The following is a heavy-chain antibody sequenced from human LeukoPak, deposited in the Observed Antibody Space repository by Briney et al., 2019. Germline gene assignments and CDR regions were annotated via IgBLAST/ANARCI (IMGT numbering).Heavy chain of an antibody. D-gene: IGHD3-10*01. CDR1: GFTFSSYS. CDR3: ARDGTHGSGRHFDY. J-gene: IGHJ4*02. V-gene: IGHV3-21*01. Sequence: PGGSLRLSCAASGFTFSSYSINWVRQAPGKGLEWLSSLSGSSTYIYYADSVKGRFNVSRDNAKNSLYPQMNSLRPEDTAVYYCARDGTHGSGRHFDYWGQGTLVTVSS. CDR2: LSGSSTYI.